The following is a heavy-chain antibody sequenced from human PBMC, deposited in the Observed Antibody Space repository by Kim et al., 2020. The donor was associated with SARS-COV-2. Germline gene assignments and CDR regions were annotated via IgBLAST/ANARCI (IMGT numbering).Heavy chain of an antibody. D-gene: IGHD1-26*01. CDR3: ARGPPEWGLLHGSYYYYYMDV. Sequence: SETLSLTCTVSGGSISSYYWSWIRQPPGKGLEWIGYIYYSGSTNYNPSLKSRVTISVDTSKNQFSLKLSSVTAADTAVYYCARGPPEWGLLHGSYYYYYMDVSGKGTTVTVSS. J-gene: IGHJ6*03. CDR2: IYYSGST. V-gene: IGHV4-59*01. CDR1: GGSISSYY.